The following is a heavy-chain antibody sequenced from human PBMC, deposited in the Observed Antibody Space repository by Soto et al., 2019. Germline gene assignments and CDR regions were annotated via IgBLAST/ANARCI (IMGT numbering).Heavy chain of an antibody. D-gene: IGHD3-3*01. CDR1: RFTFNTFA. CDR2: INAGGGNT. J-gene: IGHJ4*02. CDR3: AKHTYSDFWPGHYYYLDF. Sequence: GGSLRLSCVTSRFTFNTFAMSWVRQAPGEGLEWVSAINAGGGNTHYADSVKGRFTISRDNSKNTLCLQMDGLRAEDTAVYYCAKHTYSDFWPGHYYYLDFWGQGTLVTVSS. V-gene: IGHV3-23*01.